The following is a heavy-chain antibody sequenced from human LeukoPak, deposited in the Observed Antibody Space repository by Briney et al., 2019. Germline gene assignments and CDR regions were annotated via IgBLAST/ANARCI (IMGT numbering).Heavy chain of an antibody. CDR3: AADYGGYSGAFDI. J-gene: IGHJ3*02. D-gene: IGHD4-23*01. V-gene: IGHV4-39*01. CDR2: MYYSGST. Sequence: SETLSLTCTVSGGSIASSSYYWGWIRQPPEKGLEWIGSMYYSGSTHYNPSLKSRVTISVDTSKNQFSLKLSSVTAADTAVYYCAADYGGYSGAFDIWGQGTMVTVSS. CDR1: GGSIASSSYY.